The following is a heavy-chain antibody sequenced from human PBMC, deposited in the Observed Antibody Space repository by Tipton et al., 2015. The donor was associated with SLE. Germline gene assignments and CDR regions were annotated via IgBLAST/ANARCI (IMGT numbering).Heavy chain of an antibody. CDR2: IYHSGST. V-gene: IGHV4-39*07. D-gene: IGHD3-3*01. CDR3: ASLVFGVVIKY. CDR1: GGSVSSGSYY. Sequence: TLSHTCTVSGGSVSSGSYYWSWIRQPPGKGLEWIGSIYHSGSTYYNPSLKSRVTISVDTSKNQFSLKLSSVTAADTAVYYCASLVFGVVIKYWGQGTLVTVSS. J-gene: IGHJ4*02.